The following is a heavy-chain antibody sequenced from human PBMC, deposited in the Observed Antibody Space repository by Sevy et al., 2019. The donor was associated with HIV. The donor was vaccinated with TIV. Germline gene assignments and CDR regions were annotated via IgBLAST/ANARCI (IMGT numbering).Heavy chain of an antibody. Sequence: SETLSLTCTVSGGSITSLYWNWIRQPPGKGLEWIANIYYNGHINYNPSLKSRVTLSLDNSKNQFSLGLNSVTAADTAMYYGAGGEGMGRGDSWGQGTLVTVSS. J-gene: IGHJ5*01. V-gene: IGHV4-59*11. D-gene: IGHD1-26*01. CDR2: IYYNGHI. CDR3: AGGEGMGRGDS. CDR1: GGSITSLY.